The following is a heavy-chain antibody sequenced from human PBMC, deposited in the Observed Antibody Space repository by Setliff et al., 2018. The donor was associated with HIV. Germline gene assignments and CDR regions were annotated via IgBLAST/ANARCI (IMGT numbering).Heavy chain of an antibody. V-gene: IGHV4-39*07. Sequence: ETLSLTCNVSGGSIRSNRDHWGWIRQAPGKGLEWIGSIYTSGSTNYNPSLKSRVTISVDTSKNQFSLKLSSVTAADTAVYYCAGSWSGYPLSFGYWGQGTLVTVSS. J-gene: IGHJ4*02. CDR3: AGSWSGYPLSFGY. CDR2: IYTSGST. D-gene: IGHD3-3*01. CDR1: GGSIRSNRDH.